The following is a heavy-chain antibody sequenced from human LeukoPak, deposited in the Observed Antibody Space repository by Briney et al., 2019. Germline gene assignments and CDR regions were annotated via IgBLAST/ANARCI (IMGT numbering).Heavy chain of an antibody. J-gene: IGHJ5*02. CDR3: ARGFRITMVRGVSSGPQNWLDP. V-gene: IGHV1-3*01. CDR2: INVGNGDT. CDR1: GYTFTNYA. D-gene: IGHD3-10*01. Sequence: WASVKVSCKASGYTFTNYAMHWVRQAPGQRLEWMGWINVGNGDTKYSQKFQGRVTITRGTSATTAYMELSSLRSADTAVYYCARGFRITMVRGVSSGPQNWLDPWGQGTLVTVSS.